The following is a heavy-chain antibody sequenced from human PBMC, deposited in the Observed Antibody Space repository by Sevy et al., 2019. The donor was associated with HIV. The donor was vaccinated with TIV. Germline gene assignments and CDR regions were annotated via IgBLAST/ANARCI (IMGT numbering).Heavy chain of an antibody. Sequence: GGSLRLSCAASRFTFSSSAMHWVRQAPGKGLEYVSAISSNGVSTYYANSVKGIFTISSDNSKNMLYLQMGSLRAEDMAVYYCARVYSGSYYDAFDIWGQGTMVTVSS. V-gene: IGHV3-64*01. D-gene: IGHD1-26*01. CDR2: ISSNGVST. CDR1: RFTFSSSA. CDR3: ARVYSGSYYDAFDI. J-gene: IGHJ3*02.